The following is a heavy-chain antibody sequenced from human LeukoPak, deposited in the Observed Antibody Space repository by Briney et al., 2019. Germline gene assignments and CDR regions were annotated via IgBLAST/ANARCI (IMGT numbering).Heavy chain of an antibody. V-gene: IGHV3-23*01. J-gene: IGHJ3*02. CDR3: AKRYCSSSSCYWVAFDM. CDR1: GFTFSSYA. D-gene: IGHD2-2*01. Sequence: PGGSLRLSCAASGFTFSSYAMSWVRQAPGKGLEWVSGISDSGGSTYYADSVKGRFTISRDNSKNTLYLQMNSLRAEDTAVYYCAKRYCSSSSCYWVAFDMWGQGTMVTVSS. CDR2: ISDSGGST.